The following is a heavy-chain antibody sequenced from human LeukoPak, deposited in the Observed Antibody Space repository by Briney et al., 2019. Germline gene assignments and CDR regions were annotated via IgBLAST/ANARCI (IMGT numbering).Heavy chain of an antibody. J-gene: IGHJ6*03. D-gene: IGHD2-2*02. V-gene: IGHV1-69*05. CDR2: IIPIFGTA. CDR1: GGTFSSYA. Sequence: GASVKVSCKASGGTFSSYAISWVRQAPGQGLEWMGGIIPIFGTANYAQKFQGRVTITTDESTSTAYMELSSLRSENTAVYYCARAPLGYCSSTSCYKDYYYYYMDVWGKGTTVTVSS. CDR3: ARAPLGYCSSTSCYKDYYYYYMDV.